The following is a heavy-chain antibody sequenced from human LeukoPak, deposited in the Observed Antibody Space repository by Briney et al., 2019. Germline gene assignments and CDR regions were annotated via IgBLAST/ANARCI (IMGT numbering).Heavy chain of an antibody. J-gene: IGHJ4*02. Sequence: PGGSLRLSCAASGFTFSSYGMSWVRQAPGKGLEWVSAISGSGGSTYYADSVKGRFTISRDNAKNSLYLQMNSLRAEDTAVYYCARRSGDSSGRNFDYWGQGTLVTVSS. CDR2: ISGSGGST. V-gene: IGHV3-23*01. CDR3: ARRSGDSSGRNFDY. CDR1: GFTFSSYG. D-gene: IGHD6-19*01.